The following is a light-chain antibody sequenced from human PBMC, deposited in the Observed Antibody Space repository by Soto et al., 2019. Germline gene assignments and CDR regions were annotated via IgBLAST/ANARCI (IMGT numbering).Light chain of an antibody. Sequence: QSALTQPASVSGSPGQSITISCTGTRSDVGAYNYVSWYQRHPGKAPKLLIYEVNSRPSGVSNRFSGSKSGNTASLTISGLQPEDDADYYCSSYTSSDTLYVFGSGTKLTVL. V-gene: IGLV2-14*01. CDR1: RSDVGAYNY. J-gene: IGLJ1*01. CDR3: SSYTSSDTLYV. CDR2: EVN.